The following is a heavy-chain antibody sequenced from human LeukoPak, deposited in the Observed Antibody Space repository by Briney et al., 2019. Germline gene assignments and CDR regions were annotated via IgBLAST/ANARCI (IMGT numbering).Heavy chain of an antibody. CDR1: GFTFNNYD. Sequence: GGSLRLSCATSGFTFNNYDMTWVRQAPGKGLEWVSSISGSGSRTYYADSVKGRFTVSRDRSKDTLYLQMDSLRAEDTAIYYCAKGNCDYISGSTHWGQGTLVTVSS. CDR3: AKGNCDYISGSTH. J-gene: IGHJ4*02. V-gene: IGHV3-23*01. D-gene: IGHD4-17*01. CDR2: ISGSGSRT.